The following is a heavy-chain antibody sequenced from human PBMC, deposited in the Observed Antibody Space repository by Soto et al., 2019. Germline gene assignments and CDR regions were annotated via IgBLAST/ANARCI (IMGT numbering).Heavy chain of an antibody. CDR3: ARESVYCSGGSCSNLFDY. V-gene: IGHV3-7*01. J-gene: IGHJ4*02. CDR2: IKQDGSEK. D-gene: IGHD2-15*01. CDR1: GFTFSSYW. Sequence: EVQLVESGGGLVQPGGSLRLSCAASGFTFSSYWMSWVRQAPGKGLEWVANIKQDGSEKYYVDSVKGRFTIPRDNAKNSLYLQMNSLRAEDTAVYYCARESVYCSGGSCSNLFDYWGQGTLVTVSS.